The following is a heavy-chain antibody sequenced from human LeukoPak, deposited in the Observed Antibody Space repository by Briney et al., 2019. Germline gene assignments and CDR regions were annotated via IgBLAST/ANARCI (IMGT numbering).Heavy chain of an antibody. CDR2: ISAYNGNT. Sequence: ASVKVSCKASGYTFTSYGISWVRQAPGQGLEWMGWISAYNGNTNYAQKFQGRVTMTRDTSTSTVYMELSSLRSEDTAVYYCARAGRRDGYNSPVDYWGQGTLVTVSS. CDR1: GYTFTSYG. D-gene: IGHD5-24*01. J-gene: IGHJ4*02. CDR3: ARAGRRDGYNSPVDY. V-gene: IGHV1-18*01.